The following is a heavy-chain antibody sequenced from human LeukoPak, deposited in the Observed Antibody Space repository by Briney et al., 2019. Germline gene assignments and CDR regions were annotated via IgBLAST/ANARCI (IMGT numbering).Heavy chain of an antibody. V-gene: IGHV4-31*03. Sequence: SETLSLTCTVPGASIRREGYYWRWIRQSPGEGLGWLGYIKYSGSTYYNPSLKSRVSISVDTSKNRFSLNLNSVTAADTAVYFCARAHYFGSGSYFDYWGQGTLVAVSS. D-gene: IGHD3-10*01. CDR3: ARAHYFGSGSYFDY. CDR2: IKYSGST. CDR1: GASIRREGYY. J-gene: IGHJ4*02.